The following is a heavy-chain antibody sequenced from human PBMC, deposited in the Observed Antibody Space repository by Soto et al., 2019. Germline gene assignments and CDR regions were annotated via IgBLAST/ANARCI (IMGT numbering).Heavy chain of an antibody. D-gene: IGHD4-17*01. V-gene: IGHV3-64*01. Sequence: EVQLVESGGGLVQPGGSLRLSCAASGFTFSSYAMHWVRQAPGKGLEYVSAISSNGGSTYYANSVKGRFTISRDNSTNTLYLPMGSLRAEDMAVYYCARSNARSAEYFQHWGQGTLVTVSS. CDR2: ISSNGGST. J-gene: IGHJ1*01. CDR1: GFTFSSYA. CDR3: ARSNARSAEYFQH.